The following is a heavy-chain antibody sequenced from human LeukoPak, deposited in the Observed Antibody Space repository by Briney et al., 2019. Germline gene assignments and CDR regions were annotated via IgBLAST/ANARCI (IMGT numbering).Heavy chain of an antibody. D-gene: IGHD6-19*01. CDR3: AREGSDWNYYYYMDV. CDR1: GFTFSDYT. J-gene: IGHJ6*03. CDR2: ISSDSSYI. Sequence: KPGGSLRLSCAASGFTFSDYTMTWVRQAPGKGLEWVASISSDSSYIDYADSVKGRFTISRDNAKNSLYLQMNSLRAEDTAVYYCAREGSDWNYYYYMDVWGKGTTVTISS. V-gene: IGHV3-21*01.